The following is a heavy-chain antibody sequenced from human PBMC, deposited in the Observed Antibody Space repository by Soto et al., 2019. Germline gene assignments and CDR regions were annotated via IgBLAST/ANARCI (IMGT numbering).Heavy chain of an antibody. J-gene: IGHJ3*02. CDR1: GGSISSGGYY. V-gene: IGHV4-31*03. Sequence: NPSETLSLTCTVSGGSISSGGYYWSWIRQHPGKGLEWIGYIYYSGSTYYNPSLKSRVTISVDTSKNQFSLKLSSVTAADTAVYYCAREGGYCSGGSCYHDAFDSWGQGTMVTVSS. CDR3: AREGGYCSGGSCYHDAFDS. CDR2: IYYSGST. D-gene: IGHD2-15*01.